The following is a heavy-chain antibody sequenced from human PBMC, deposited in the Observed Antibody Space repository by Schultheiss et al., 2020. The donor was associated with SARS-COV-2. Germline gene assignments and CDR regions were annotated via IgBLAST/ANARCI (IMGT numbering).Heavy chain of an antibody. J-gene: IGHJ4*02. CDR1: GGSISSYY. D-gene: IGHD3-22*01. CDR3: ARDPITMIAERDPPFDY. V-gene: IGHV4-59*12. CDR2: IYYSGST. Sequence: SQTLSLTFTVSGGSISSYYWSWIRQPPGKGLEWIGYIYYSGSTYYNPSLKSRVTISVDTSKNQFSLKLSSVTAADTAVYYCARDPITMIAERDPPFDYWGQGTLVTVSS.